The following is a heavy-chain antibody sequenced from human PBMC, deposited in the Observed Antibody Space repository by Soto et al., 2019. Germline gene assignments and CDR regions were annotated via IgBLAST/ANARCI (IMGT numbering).Heavy chain of an antibody. CDR1: GFTFSGYW. CDR2: LNPNGTFT. Sequence: EVQLVESGGGLVQPGGSLRLSCAGSGFTFSGYWMHWVRQAPGKGPVWVSRLNPNGTFTTNADSVKGRFTISRDNAKNTVYLHRHSLRAADTAVYSCARGGTSTTHCGLFYNWGQGTPVTVSS. V-gene: IGHV3-74*01. CDR3: ARGGTSTTHCGLFYN. D-gene: IGHD2-2*01. J-gene: IGHJ4*02.